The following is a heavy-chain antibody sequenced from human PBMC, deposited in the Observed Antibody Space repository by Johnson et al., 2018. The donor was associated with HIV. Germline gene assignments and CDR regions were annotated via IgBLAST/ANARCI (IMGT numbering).Heavy chain of an antibody. V-gene: IGHV3-9*01. J-gene: IGHJ3*02. CDR2: ISWNSGSI. CDR3: ATLNGHAFDI. Sequence: VQLVESGGGLVQPGRSLRLSCAASGFTFDDYAMHWVRQAPGKGLEWVSGISWNSGSIGYADSVKGRFTISRDNAKNSLYLQMNSLRAEDTAGYYCATLNGHAFDIWGQGTMVTVSS. CDR1: GFTFDDYA.